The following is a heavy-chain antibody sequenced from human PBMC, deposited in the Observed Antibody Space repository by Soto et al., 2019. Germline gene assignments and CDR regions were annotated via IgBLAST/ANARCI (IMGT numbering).Heavy chain of an antibody. J-gene: IGHJ4*02. D-gene: IGHD7-27*01. CDR1: GYTFTSYY. Sequence: ASVKVSCKASGYTFTSYYMHWVRQAPGQGLEWMGIINPSGGSTSYAQKFQGRVTMTRDTSTSTVYMELSSLISEDTAVYYCAKGPPNWGFDYWGQGTLVTVSS. CDR2: INPSGGST. V-gene: IGHV1-46*01. CDR3: AKGPPNWGFDY.